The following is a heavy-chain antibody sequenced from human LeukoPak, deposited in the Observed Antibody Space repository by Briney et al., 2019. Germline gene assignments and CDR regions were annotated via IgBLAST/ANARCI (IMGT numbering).Heavy chain of an antibody. J-gene: IGHJ3*02. CDR3: ANELARVVATEVAFDI. D-gene: IGHD5-12*01. Sequence: GGSLRLSCAASGFIFSSYAMHWVRQAPGKGLEWVAVISYDGSNKYYADSVKGRFTISRDNSKNTPYLQMNSLRAEDTAVYYCANELARVVATEVAFDIWGQGTMVTVSS. V-gene: IGHV3-30-3*02. CDR2: ISYDGSNK. CDR1: GFIFSSYA.